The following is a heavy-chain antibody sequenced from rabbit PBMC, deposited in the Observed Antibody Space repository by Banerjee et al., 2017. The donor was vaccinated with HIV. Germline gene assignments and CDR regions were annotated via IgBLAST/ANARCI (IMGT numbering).Heavy chain of an antibody. V-gene: IGHV1S40*01. J-gene: IGHJ4*01. Sequence: QSLEESGGGLVKPGASLILTCTASGFPVSDSYWIYWVRQAPGKGLEWIACIYVGVSGDTYYARWAEGRFTISKTSSTTVTLQMTSLTAADTAAYFCARDRDTGTVYYFDLWGPGTLVTVS. CDR3: ARDRDTGTVYYFDL. CDR1: GFPVSDSYW. D-gene: IGHD7-1*01. CDR2: IYVGVSGDT.